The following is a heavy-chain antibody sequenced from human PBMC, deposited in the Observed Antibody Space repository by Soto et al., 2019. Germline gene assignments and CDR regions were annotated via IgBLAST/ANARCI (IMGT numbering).Heavy chain of an antibody. CDR2: ISYDGSNK. Sequence: GGSLRLSCAASGFTFSSYGMHWVRQAPGKGLEWVAVISYDGSNKYYADSVKGRFTISRDNSKNTLYLQMNSLRAEDTAVYYCAKDEGLAAATTPLDYWGQGTRVTVSS. CDR1: GFTFSSYG. D-gene: IGHD2-15*01. CDR3: AKDEGLAAATTPLDY. J-gene: IGHJ4*02. V-gene: IGHV3-30*18.